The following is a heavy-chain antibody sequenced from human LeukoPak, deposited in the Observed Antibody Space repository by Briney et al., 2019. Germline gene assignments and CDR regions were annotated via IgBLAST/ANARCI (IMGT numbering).Heavy chain of an antibody. V-gene: IGHV3-20*04. CDR3: ARGLAAAGTPY. Sequence: PGGSLRLSCAASGFTFSSYWMSWVRQAPGKGLEWVSVINWNGGSTGYADSVKGRFTISRDNAKNSLYLQMNSLRAEDTALYYCARGLAAAGTPYWGQGTLVTVSS. CDR1: GFTFSSYW. D-gene: IGHD6-13*01. CDR2: INWNGGST. J-gene: IGHJ4*02.